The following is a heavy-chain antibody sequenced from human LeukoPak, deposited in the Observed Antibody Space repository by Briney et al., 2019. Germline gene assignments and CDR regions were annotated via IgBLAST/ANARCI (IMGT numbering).Heavy chain of an antibody. CDR3: ARAGASGWYAAGWFDP. CDR1: GFPFNNYW. D-gene: IGHD6-19*01. Sequence: GGSLKLSCAASGFPFNNYWMHWVRQAPGKGLVWVSSINTDGRTTRYAASVQGRFTISRDNAKNTLSLQMNSLRDDDTAVYYCARAGASGWYAAGWFDPWGQGTLVTVST. J-gene: IGHJ5*02. V-gene: IGHV3-74*01. CDR2: INTDGRTT.